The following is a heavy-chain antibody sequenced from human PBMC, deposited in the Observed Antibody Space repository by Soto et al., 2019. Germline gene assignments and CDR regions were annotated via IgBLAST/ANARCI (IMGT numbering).Heavy chain of an antibody. CDR1: GFTFSSYA. J-gene: IGHJ3*02. D-gene: IGHD3-22*01. Sequence: GGSLRLSCAASGFTFSSYAMHWVRQAPGKGLEWVAVISYDGSNKYYADSVKGRFTISRDNSKNTLYLQMNSLRAEDTAVYYCARDKSYDSRWGAFDIWGRGTMVTVSS. CDR2: ISYDGSNK. CDR3: ARDKSYDSRWGAFDI. V-gene: IGHV3-30-3*01.